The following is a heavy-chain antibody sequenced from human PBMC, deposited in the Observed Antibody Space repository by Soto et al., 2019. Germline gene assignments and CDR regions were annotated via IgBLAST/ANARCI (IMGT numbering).Heavy chain of an antibody. CDR3: ARGGDTAMRAIDY. Sequence: GGSLRLSCAASGFTFSSYAMHWVRQAPGKGLEWVAVISYDGSNKYYADSVKGRFTISRDNSKDTLYLQMNSLRAEDTAVYYCARGGDTAMRAIDYWGQGTLVTVSS. D-gene: IGHD5-18*01. CDR1: GFTFSSYA. CDR2: ISYDGSNK. V-gene: IGHV3-30-3*01. J-gene: IGHJ4*02.